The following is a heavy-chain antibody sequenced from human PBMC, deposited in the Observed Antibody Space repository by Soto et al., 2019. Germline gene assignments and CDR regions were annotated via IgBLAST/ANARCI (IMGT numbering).Heavy chain of an antibody. J-gene: IGHJ5*02. CDR2: ISGNGGAT. CDR3: APRLTIFGIVKWSTWFDP. D-gene: IGHD3-3*01. V-gene: IGHV3-23*01. Sequence: GGSLRLSCTASGLTFSTFAMSWVRQSPGKGLEWVSTISGNGGATFYADSVKGRFTISRDNSKKTLYLQMNGLRAEDTAVYYCAPRLTIFGIVKWSTWFDPWGQGTLVTVSS. CDR1: GLTFSTFA.